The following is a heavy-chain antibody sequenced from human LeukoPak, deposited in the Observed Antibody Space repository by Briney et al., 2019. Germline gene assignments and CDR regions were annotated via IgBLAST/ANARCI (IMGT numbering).Heavy chain of an antibody. CDR1: GFIFTDYW. CDR3: ARSHDYGGKSDY. D-gene: IGHD4-23*01. CDR2: IRGDGRAT. J-gene: IGHJ4*02. Sequence: GGSLRLSCAASGFIFTDYWMHWVRQAPGKELVWVARIRGDGRATTYADSVKGRFTISRDIARNSLYLQMNSLRAEDTAVYYCARSHDYGGKSDYWGQGTLVTVSS. V-gene: IGHV3-74*03.